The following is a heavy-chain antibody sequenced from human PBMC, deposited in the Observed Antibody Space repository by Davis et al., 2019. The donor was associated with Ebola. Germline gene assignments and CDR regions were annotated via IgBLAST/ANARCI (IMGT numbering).Heavy chain of an antibody. Sequence: GESLKISCAASGFTFSNYWMHWVRQAPGKGLVWVSRIRGDGDNTDYAESVKGRFTISRDNAQNTLYLQMNSLGAEDTAVYFCARGLYSNGSPNYWGQGTLVTVSA. J-gene: IGHJ4*02. D-gene: IGHD6-19*01. CDR3: ARGLYSNGSPNY. V-gene: IGHV3-74*01. CDR2: IRGDGDNT. CDR1: GFTFSNYW.